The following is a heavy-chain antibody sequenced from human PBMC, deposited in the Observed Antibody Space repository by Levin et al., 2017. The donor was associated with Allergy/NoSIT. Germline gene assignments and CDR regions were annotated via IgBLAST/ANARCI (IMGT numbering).Heavy chain of an antibody. CDR3: ARRDTIVVVPAAIPAFEI. Sequence: SQTLSLTCTVSGGSISSSSYYWGWIRQPPGKGLEWIGSIYYSGSTYYNPSLKSRVTISVDTSKNQFSLKLSSVTAADTAVYDCARRDTIVVVPAAIPAFEIWGQGTMVTVSS. D-gene: IGHD2-2*01. CDR2: IYYSGST. CDR1: GGSISSSSYY. J-gene: IGHJ3*02. V-gene: IGHV4-39*01.